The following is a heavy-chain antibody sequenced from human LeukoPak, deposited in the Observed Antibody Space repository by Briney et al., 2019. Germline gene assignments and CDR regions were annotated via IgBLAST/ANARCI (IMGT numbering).Heavy chain of an antibody. CDR3: ARVGAGGYFDY. J-gene: IGHJ4*02. V-gene: IGHV3-21*01. D-gene: IGHD3-16*01. CDR1: GFTFSSYS. Sequence: GGSLRLSCAASGFTFSSYSMNWVHQAPGKGLEWVSSISSSSSYIYYADSVKGRFTISRDNAKNSLYLQMNSLRAEDTAVYYCARVGAGGYFDYWGQGTLVTVSS. CDR2: ISSSSSYI.